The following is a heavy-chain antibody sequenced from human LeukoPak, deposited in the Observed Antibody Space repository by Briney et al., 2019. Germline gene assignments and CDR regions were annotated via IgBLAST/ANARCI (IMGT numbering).Heavy chain of an antibody. V-gene: IGHV1-2*02. CDR2: INPNSGGT. CDR1: GGTFSSYA. Sequence: ASVKVSCKASGGTFSSYAISWVRQAPGQGLEWMGWINPNSGGTNYAQKFQGRVTMTRDTSISTAYMELSRLRSDDTAVYYCARVYDYYGSGSYLFDYWGQGTLVTISS. CDR3: ARVYDYYGSGSYLFDY. D-gene: IGHD3-10*01. J-gene: IGHJ4*02.